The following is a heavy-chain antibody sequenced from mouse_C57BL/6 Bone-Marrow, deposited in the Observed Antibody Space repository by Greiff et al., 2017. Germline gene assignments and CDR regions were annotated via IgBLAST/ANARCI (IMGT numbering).Heavy chain of an antibody. J-gene: IGHJ4*01. CDR2: IDPNSGGT. CDR3: ASHYDYDRGGVYAMDY. D-gene: IGHD2-4*01. CDR1: GYTFTSYW. V-gene: IGHV1-72*01. Sequence: QVQLKQPGAELVKPGASVKLSCKASGYTFTSYWMHWVKQRPGRGLEWIGRIDPNSGGTKYNEKFKRKATLTVDKPSSTAYMQLSSLTSEDSAGYYWASHYDYDRGGVYAMDYWGQGTSVTVSS.